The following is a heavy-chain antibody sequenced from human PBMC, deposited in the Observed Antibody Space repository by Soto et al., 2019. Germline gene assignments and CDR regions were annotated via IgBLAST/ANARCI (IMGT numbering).Heavy chain of an antibody. J-gene: IGHJ6*03. CDR3: ARDRGSYCGGDCYSRYYYYMDV. CDR2: ISTGNGNT. CDR1: GYTFTYYA. D-gene: IGHD2-21*01. Sequence: ASVKVSCKASGYTFTYYAIYWVRQAPGQRLEWMGWISTGNGNTKYSQKLQGRVTMTTDTSTSTAYMELRSLRSDDTAVYYCARDRGSYCGGDCYSRYYYYMDVWGKGTTVTVSS. V-gene: IGHV1-3*04.